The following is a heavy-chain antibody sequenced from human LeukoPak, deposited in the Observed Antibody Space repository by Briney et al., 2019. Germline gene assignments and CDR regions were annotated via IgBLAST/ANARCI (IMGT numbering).Heavy chain of an antibody. V-gene: IGHV4-59*01. CDR2: IYYSGST. D-gene: IGHD3-10*01. Sequence: SDTLSLTCTVSGGSISSYYWSWIRQPPGKGLEWIGYIYYSGSTNYNPSLKSRVTISVDTSKNQFSLKLSSVTAADTAVYYCAREDPYYYGSGSPPDYWGQGTLVTVSS. J-gene: IGHJ4*02. CDR3: AREDPYYYGSGSPPDY. CDR1: GGSISSYY.